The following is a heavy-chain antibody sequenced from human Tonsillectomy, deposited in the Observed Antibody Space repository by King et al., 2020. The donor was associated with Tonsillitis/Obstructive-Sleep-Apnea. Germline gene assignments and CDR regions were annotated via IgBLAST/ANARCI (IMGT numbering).Heavy chain of an antibody. J-gene: IGHJ4*02. CDR2: INHSGST. V-gene: IGHV4-34*01. Sequence: VQLQQWGAGLLKPSETLSLTCAVYGGSFSGYYWSWIRQPPGKGLEWIGEINHSGSTNYNASLKSRVTISVDTSKNQFSLKLSSVTAADTAVYYCARGGGGIFVVVPAAPLDYWGQGTLVTVSS. CDR3: ARGGGGIFVVVPAAPLDY. CDR1: GGSFSGYY. D-gene: IGHD2-2*01.